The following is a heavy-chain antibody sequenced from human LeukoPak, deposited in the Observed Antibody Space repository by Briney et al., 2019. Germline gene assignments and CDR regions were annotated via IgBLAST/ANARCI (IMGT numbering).Heavy chain of an antibody. V-gene: IGHV3-48*04. D-gene: IGHD3-10*01. CDR3: ARGDFSSGFSFDY. CDR1: GFTFSSYS. Sequence: GGSLRLSCAASGFTFSSYSMNWVRQAPGKGLEWVSYISSSSSTIYYADSVKGRFTISRDNAKNSLYVQMNSLRVEDTAVYYCARGDFSSGFSFDYWGQGTLVTVSS. CDR2: ISSSSSTI. J-gene: IGHJ4*02.